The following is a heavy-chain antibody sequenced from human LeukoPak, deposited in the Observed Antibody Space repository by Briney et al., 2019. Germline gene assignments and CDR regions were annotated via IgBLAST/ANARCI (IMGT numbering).Heavy chain of an antibody. CDR1: GFTVSSNY. D-gene: IGHD2-21*01. CDR2: IYSGGST. CDR3: ASVNGDGAEYFQH. V-gene: IGHV3-53*01. Sequence: GGSLRLSCAASGFTVSSNYMSWVRQAPGKGLEWVSVIYSGGSTYYTDSVEGRFAISRDISKNTLYLQMNSLRAEDTAVYYCASVNGDGAEYFQHWGQGTLVTVSS. J-gene: IGHJ1*01.